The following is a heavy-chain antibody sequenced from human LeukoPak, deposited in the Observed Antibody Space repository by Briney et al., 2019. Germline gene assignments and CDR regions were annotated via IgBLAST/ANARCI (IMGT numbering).Heavy chain of an antibody. Sequence: GGSLRLSCAASGFTFSSYAVSWVRQAPGKGLEWVSAISGSGGSTYYADSVKGRFTISRDNSKNTLYLQMNSLRAEDTAVYYCAKDKGYDFWTFFDYWGQGTLVTVSS. J-gene: IGHJ4*02. CDR2: ISGSGGST. CDR3: AKDKGYDFWTFFDY. V-gene: IGHV3-23*01. CDR1: GFTFSSYA. D-gene: IGHD3-3*01.